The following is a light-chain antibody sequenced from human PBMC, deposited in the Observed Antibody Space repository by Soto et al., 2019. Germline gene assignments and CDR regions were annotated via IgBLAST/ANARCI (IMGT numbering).Light chain of an antibody. CDR1: QSISSW. J-gene: IGKJ1*01. Sequence: DLQMTQSPSTLSASVGDRVTITCRASQSISSWLAWYQQKPGKAPKLLIYDASSLESGVPSRFSGSGSGTEFTLTISSLQPDDFATYYCQQYNSLTWTFGQGTKVEIK. CDR3: QQYNSLTWT. V-gene: IGKV1-5*01. CDR2: DAS.